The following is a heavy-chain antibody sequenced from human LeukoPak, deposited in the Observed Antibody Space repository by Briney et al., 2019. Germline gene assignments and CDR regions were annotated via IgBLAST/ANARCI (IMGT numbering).Heavy chain of an antibody. CDR2: IRYDGSNK. CDR3: AKEVPHSSSGWATYGMDV. J-gene: IGHJ6*02. Sequence: PGGSLRLSCAASGFTFSSYGMHWVRQAPGKGLEWVAFIRYDGSNKYYADSVKGRFTISRDNSKNTLYLQMNSLRAEDTAVYYCAKEVPHSSSGWATYGMDVWGQGTTVTVSS. CDR1: GFTFSSYG. D-gene: IGHD6-19*01. V-gene: IGHV3-30*02.